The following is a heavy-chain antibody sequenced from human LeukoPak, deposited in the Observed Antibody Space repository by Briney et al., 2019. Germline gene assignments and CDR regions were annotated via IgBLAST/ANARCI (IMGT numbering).Heavy chain of an antibody. V-gene: IGHV3-7*01. D-gene: IGHD5-18*01. Sequence: GGSLRLSCAASGFTFSDYWMHWVRQAPGKGLECVANINYHGNENYLLDSVKGRFTISRDNAKNSLFLQMNSLRAEDTAVYYCTRGYPDYWGLGTLVIVSS. CDR2: INYHGNEN. CDR1: GFTFSDYW. J-gene: IGHJ4*02. CDR3: TRGYPDY.